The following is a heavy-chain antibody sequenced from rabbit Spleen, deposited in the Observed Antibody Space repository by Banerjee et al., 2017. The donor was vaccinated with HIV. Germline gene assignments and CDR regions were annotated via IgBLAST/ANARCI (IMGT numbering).Heavy chain of an antibody. J-gene: IGHJ4*01. D-gene: IGHD4-1*01. CDR1: GFSFGDRDV. V-gene: IGHV1S45*01. CDR2: INVATGKP. Sequence: QEQLVESGGGLVQPEGSLTLTCTASGFSFGDRDVMCWVRQAPGKGLEWIACINVATGKPVYATWANGRFSISRTSSTTVTLQMTSLTAADTATYLCARDLAGAIGWNFYLWGQGTLVT. CDR3: ARDLAGAIGWNFYL.